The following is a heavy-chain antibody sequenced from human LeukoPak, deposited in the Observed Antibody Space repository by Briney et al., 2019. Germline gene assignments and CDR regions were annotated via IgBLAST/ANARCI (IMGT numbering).Heavy chain of an antibody. J-gene: IGHJ3*02. CDR3: ARDRSLATCHAFDI. CDR2: FDPEDGET. V-gene: IGHV1-24*01. CDR1: GYTLTELS. Sequence: ASVKVSCKVSGYTLTELSMHWVRQAPGKGLEWMGGFDPEDGETVYAQRFQGRVTMTEDTSTDTAYMELSSLRSEDTAVYYCARDRSLATCHAFDIWGQGTMVTVSS. D-gene: IGHD5-12*01.